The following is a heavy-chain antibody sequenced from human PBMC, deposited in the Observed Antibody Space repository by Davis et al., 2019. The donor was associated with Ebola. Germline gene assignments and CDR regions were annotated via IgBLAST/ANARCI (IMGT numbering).Heavy chain of an antibody. CDR2: IIPIFGTA. D-gene: IGHD2-21*01. V-gene: IGHV1-69*13. CDR1: GGTFSSYA. Sequence: SVKVSCKASGGTFSSYAISWVRQAPGQGLEWMGGIIPIFGTANYAQKFQGRVTITADESTSTSYMELSSLRAEDTAVYYCAKDGGLFEDNYYYYYGMDVWGQGTTVTVSS. J-gene: IGHJ6*02. CDR3: AKDGGLFEDNYYYYYGMDV.